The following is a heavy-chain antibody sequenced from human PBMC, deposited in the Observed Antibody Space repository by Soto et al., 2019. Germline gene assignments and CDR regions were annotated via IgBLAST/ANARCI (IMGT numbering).Heavy chain of an antibody. J-gene: IGHJ4*02. CDR1: GLTFGSRA. D-gene: IGHD1-26*01. V-gene: IGHV3-53*01. CDR3: ARGDSGSGYFDY. CDR2: IHIGDST. Sequence: GGSLRLSCVASGLTFGSRAMSWVRQAPGKGLEWVSFIHIGDSTQYPDSVKGRFTISRDNSKNTLYLQMNSLRAEDTAVYYCARGDSGSGYFDYWGQGTLVTVYS.